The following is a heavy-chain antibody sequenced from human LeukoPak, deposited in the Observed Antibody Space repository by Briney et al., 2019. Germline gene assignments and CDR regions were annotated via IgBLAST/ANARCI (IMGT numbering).Heavy chain of an antibody. CDR1: ADAFTNSW. D-gene: IGHD3-3*01. J-gene: IGHJ4*02. CDR2: VDPSVAAP. Sequence: ASVKISCTASADAFTNSWFHWVRQTPRHGLQYLGIVDPSVAAPTYVQRFQGRVTMTRDTSTGTIYMELRSLQPEDTAVYYCAGSRLRFLQWDYWGQGTVVTVSS. V-gene: IGHV1-46*01. CDR3: AGSRLRFLQWDY.